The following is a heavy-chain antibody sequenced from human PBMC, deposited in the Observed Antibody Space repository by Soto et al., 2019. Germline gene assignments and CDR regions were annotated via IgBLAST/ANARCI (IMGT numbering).Heavy chain of an antibody. CDR2: ISSSSSYI. J-gene: IGHJ5*02. CDR1: GFTFSSYS. CDR3: ARAPYDSGRNWFDP. D-gene: IGHD3-22*01. V-gene: IGHV3-21*01. Sequence: EVQLVESGGGLVKPGGSLRLSCAASGFTFSSYSMNWVRQAPGKGLEWVSSISSSSSYIYYADSVKGRFTISRDNAKNSLYLQMNSLRAEDTAVYYCARAPYDSGRNWFDPWGQGTLVTVSS.